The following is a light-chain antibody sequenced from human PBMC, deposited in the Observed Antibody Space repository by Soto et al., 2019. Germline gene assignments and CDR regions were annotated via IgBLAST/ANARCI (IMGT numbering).Light chain of an antibody. V-gene: IGKV3-20*01. Sequence: EIVLTQSPGTPSLSPGERATLSCRASQTISSRYLAWYQQKPGQAPRLLIYGASSRATGIPDRFSGGGSGTDFTLTISRLEPEYFAVYYCQHFGASPPLAFGGGTKVEIK. J-gene: IGKJ4*01. CDR2: GAS. CDR3: QHFGASPPLA. CDR1: QTISSRY.